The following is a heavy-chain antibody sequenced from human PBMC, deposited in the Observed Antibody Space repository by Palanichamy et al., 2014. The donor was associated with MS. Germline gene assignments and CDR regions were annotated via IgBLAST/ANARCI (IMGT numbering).Heavy chain of an antibody. CDR2: INAANGNT. J-gene: IGHJ6*02. Sequence: QVQVVQSGAEVKKPGASVKVSCKASGYTFTYYSMHWVRQAPGQRLEWMGWINAANGNTRYSQKFQGRVTITRDTSASTAYMELSSLRSEDTAVYYCARGLGVSYDYFSSPSSYYGMDVWGQGTTVTVSS. CDR1: GYTFTYYS. V-gene: IGHV1-3*01. CDR3: ARGLGVSYDYFSSPSSYYGMDV. D-gene: IGHD3-16*01.